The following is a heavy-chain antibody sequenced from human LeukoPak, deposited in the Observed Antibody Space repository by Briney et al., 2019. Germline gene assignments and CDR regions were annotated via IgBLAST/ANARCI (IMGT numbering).Heavy chain of an antibody. V-gene: IGHV1-69*13. D-gene: IGHD2-15*01. CDR3: TRSAGYRSGQGYFDY. CDR2: TIPMLDTP. Sequence: SVKVSCKASGGTFSTYVISWVRQAPGQGLEWVGGTIPMLDTPIYSQKFKGRVTIIADDSTSTAYMELSSLTSEDTAVYYCTRSAGYRSGQGYFDYWGQGSLVTVSS. CDR1: GGTFSTYV. J-gene: IGHJ4*02.